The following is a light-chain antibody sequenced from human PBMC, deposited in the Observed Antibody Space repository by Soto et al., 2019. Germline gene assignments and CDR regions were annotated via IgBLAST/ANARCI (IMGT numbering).Light chain of an antibody. CDR1: QNIDAW. J-gene: IGKJ1*01. Sequence: IQMTQSPSTLSASVGDRVTITCRASQNIDAWLAWYQQKPGKAPKVLIYKASSLESGVPSRFSGSGSGTEFTLTISSLQPDDSATYYCQRYNSYSFGQGTKVDI. CDR3: QRYNSYS. V-gene: IGKV1-5*03. CDR2: KAS.